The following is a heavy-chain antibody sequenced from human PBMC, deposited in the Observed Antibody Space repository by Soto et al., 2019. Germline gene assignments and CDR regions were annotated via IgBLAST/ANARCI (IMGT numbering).Heavy chain of an antibody. CDR2: INIGNANT. D-gene: IGHD6-19*01. V-gene: IGHV1-3*04. CDR1: GYTFTSYA. J-gene: IGHJ4*02. Sequence: QVQLVQSGAEVKKPGASVKVSCTASGYTFTSYAMHWVRQAPGQRLEWMGWINIGNANTKYSQKVQGRVTITRDTSASTADMELSSRRSEDTAVYYCARSTGIAVWGDYWGQGTLVTVSS. CDR3: ARSTGIAVWGDY.